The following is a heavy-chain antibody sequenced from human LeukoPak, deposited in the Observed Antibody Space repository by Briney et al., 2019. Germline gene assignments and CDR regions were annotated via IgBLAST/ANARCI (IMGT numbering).Heavy chain of an antibody. Sequence: PSETLSLTCAVYGGSFSGNYWSWIRPPQGKGLGWIGEINHSGRTNYNPSLKSRVTISVATSKNQFSLKLSSVTAVDRAVYYCARVRQKVPAAIPISYFDYWGQGTLVTVSS. D-gene: IGHD2-2*02. CDR2: INHSGRT. J-gene: IGHJ4*02. V-gene: IGHV4-34*01. CDR3: ARVRQKVPAAIPISYFDY. CDR1: GGSFSGNY.